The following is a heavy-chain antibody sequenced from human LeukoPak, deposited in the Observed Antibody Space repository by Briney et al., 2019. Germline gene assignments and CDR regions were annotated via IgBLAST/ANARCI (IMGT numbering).Heavy chain of an antibody. J-gene: IGHJ3*02. V-gene: IGHV3-74*01. D-gene: IGHD1-26*01. CDR1: GFTFSGSW. CDR2: IKGDGIET. CDR3: ASSSGSQGVAFDI. Sequence: GGSLRLSCAASGFTFSGSWMHWVRQAPGKGLVWVSRIKGDGIETNYADSVKGRFTVSRDNAKNTLYLQMNSLRAEDTAVYYCASSSGSQGVAFDIWGQGTMVTVSS.